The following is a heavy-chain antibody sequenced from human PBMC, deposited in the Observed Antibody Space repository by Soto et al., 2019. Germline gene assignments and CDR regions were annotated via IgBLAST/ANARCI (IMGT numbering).Heavy chain of an antibody. CDR1: GGSFSGYS. CDR3: ACLQRGYNYGPSDY. CDR2: INHSGYS. D-gene: IGHD5-18*01. V-gene: IGHV4-34*01. Sequence: SETLSLTCAVYGGSFSGYSWSWIRQPPGKGLEWIGEINHSGYSNYNPSLKSRVTISVDTSKNQFSLKLNSVTAADTAVYYCACLQRGYNYGPSDYWGQGTLVTVSS. J-gene: IGHJ4*02.